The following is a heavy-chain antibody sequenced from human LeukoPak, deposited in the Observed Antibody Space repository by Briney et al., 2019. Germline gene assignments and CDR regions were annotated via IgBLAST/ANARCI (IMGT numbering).Heavy chain of an antibody. CDR3: AKDWGKGGYEPFDY. Sequence: GGSLRLSCAASGFTFSSYGMHWVRQAPGKGLEWVAVIWYDGSNKYYADSVKGRFTISRDNSKNTLYLQMNSLRAEDTAVYYCAKDWGKGGYEPFDYWGQGTLVTVSS. CDR2: IWYDGSNK. V-gene: IGHV3-30*02. J-gene: IGHJ4*02. CDR1: GFTFSSYG. D-gene: IGHD5-12*01.